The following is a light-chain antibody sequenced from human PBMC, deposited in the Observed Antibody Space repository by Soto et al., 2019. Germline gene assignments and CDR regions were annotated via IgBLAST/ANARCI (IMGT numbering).Light chain of an antibody. Sequence: EIVLTQSPATLSLSPGERATLSCRASQSVSSYLAWYQQKPGQAPRLLIYDASNRATGIPARFSGSGSGTDFTLTITGLQPDDFATYYCQQHNDYTAVTFGQGTKVEIK. CDR2: DAS. J-gene: IGKJ2*01. V-gene: IGKV3-11*01. CDR3: QQHNDYTAVT. CDR1: QSVSSY.